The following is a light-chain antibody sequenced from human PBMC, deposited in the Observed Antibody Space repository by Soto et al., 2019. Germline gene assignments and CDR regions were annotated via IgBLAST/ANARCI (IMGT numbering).Light chain of an antibody. CDR3: QQLNSYPLT. J-gene: IGKJ4*01. Sequence: DIQMTQSPSSLSASLGDRVSITFRAGQGISSWLAWCQQKPGRAPKLLIYAASTLQSGVPSRFSGSGSGTEVSLTVSSRQPEDFATYYCQQLNSYPLTFGGGTKVDI. V-gene: IGKV1-12*01. CDR2: AAS. CDR1: QGISSW.